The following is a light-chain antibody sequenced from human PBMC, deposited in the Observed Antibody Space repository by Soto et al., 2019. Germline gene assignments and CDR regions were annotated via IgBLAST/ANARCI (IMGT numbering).Light chain of an antibody. J-gene: IGKJ1*01. V-gene: IGKV1-39*01. CDR1: ESIANY. Sequence: DIQMTQSPSSLSASVGDRVTITRRATESIANYLNWYQQKAGNAPKLLIYTASSLQSGVPSRFSGSGSGTDFTLTISSLQPEDFATYYCQQSYSTPPTFGQGTKVEIK. CDR2: TAS. CDR3: QQSYSTPPT.